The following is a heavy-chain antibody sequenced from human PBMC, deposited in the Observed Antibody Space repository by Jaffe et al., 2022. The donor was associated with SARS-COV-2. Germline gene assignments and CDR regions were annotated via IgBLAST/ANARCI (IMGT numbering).Heavy chain of an antibody. CDR1: GFTFNNAW. CDR3: TTGSLGGNY. CDR2: IRSKSDGGTA. D-gene: IGHD7-27*01. Sequence: EAQLVESGGDLVHLVQPGGSLRLSCIASGFTFNNAWLSWVRQAPGKGLEWVGRIRSKSDGGTADYAAPVKGRFTISRDDSKNTLYLRMDSLKTEDTAIYFCTTGSLGGNYWGQGTLITVSS. V-gene: IGHV3-15*01. J-gene: IGHJ4*02.